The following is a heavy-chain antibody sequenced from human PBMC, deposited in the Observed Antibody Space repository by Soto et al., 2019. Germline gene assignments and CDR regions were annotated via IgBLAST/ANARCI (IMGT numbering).Heavy chain of an antibody. D-gene: IGHD6-6*01. CDR1: GFTFGDYA. J-gene: IGHJ3*02. Sequence: PGGSLRLSCTASGFTFGDYAMSWFRQAPGKGLEWVGFIRSKAYGGTTEYAASVKGRFTISRDDSKSIAYLQMNSLKTEDTAVYYCTRAAGYIAARLWDIWGQGTMVTVSS. CDR2: IRSKAYGGTT. V-gene: IGHV3-49*03. CDR3: TRAAGYIAARLWDI.